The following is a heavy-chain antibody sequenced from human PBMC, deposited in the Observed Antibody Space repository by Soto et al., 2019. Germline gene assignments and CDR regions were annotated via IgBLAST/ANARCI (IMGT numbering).Heavy chain of an antibody. CDR2: ISGSGLST. V-gene: IGHV3-23*01. D-gene: IGHD6-19*01. CDR1: GFTFSSYA. J-gene: IGHJ4*02. Sequence: GGSLRLSCAASGFTFSSYAMTWVRQAPGKGLEWVSAISGSGLSTFYADSVKGRFTISRDNSQNTLYLQMNSLRAEDTAVYYCAKFIAAITSGWLQTLDSWGQGTLVTVSS. CDR3: AKFIAAITSGWLQTLDS.